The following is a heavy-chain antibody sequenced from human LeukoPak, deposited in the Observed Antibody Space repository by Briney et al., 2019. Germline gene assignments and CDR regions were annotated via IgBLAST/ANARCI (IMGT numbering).Heavy chain of an antibody. CDR2: IRRSAYGGAA. Sequence: GGSLRLSCTTSGFAFDDFAMSWVRQPAGKGLEWVGFIRRSAYGGAAEYAASVKGRLIIPRDDSKGIAYLQMNSLKTEDTAVYYCSRNGLVDFDYWGQGSRVIVSP. V-gene: IGHV3-49*04. CDR3: SRNGLVDFDY. J-gene: IGHJ4*02. CDR1: GFAFDDFA.